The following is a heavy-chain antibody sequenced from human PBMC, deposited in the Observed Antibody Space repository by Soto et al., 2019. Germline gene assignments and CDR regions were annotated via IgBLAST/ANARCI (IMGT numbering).Heavy chain of an antibody. V-gene: IGHV3-23*01. CDR3: AKLASVYCRGRSCDPFDI. D-gene: IGHD2-15*01. CDR1: GFTFSNYA. CDR2: ISNSGGNT. Sequence: GGSLRLSCAASGFTFSNYAMSWVRQAPGKGLEWVSFISNSGGNTRYADSVKGRFTISRDYSKNTLFLQMNSLRPDDTAVYYCAKLASVYCRGRSCDPFDIWGQGTMVTVSS. J-gene: IGHJ3*02.